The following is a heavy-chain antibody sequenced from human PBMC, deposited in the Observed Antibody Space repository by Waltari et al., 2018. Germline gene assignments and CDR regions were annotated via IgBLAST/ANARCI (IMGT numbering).Heavy chain of an antibody. Sequence: EVQLLESGGGLGQPGGALTLSCTASGFIFMKSALSWVRQAPGKGLEWVSTISAAATDTFDADPVKGRFSISRVNSKSTVFLQMSGLGADDTATYYCAKSSEEVTAITSDFWGRGTLVTVSS. D-gene: IGHD2-21*02. CDR1: GFIFMKSA. CDR2: ISAAATDT. CDR3: AKSSEEVTAITSDF. V-gene: IGHV3-23*01. J-gene: IGHJ4*02.